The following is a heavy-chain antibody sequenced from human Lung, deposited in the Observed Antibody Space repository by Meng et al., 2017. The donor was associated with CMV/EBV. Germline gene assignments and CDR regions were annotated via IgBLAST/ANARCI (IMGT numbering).Heavy chain of an antibody. D-gene: IGHD4/OR15-4a*01. J-gene: IGHJ4*02. CDR2: ISTSGGDT. V-gene: IGHV3-23*01. CDR3: ANLGRTILDY. CDR1: GFIFSSHA. Sequence: GESXKISCAASGFIFSSHALRWVRQAPGKGLEWVSSISTSGGDTYHADSVKGRFTISRDNSKKTLYLQMNSLRAEDTAVYYCANLGRTILDYWGQGTMVTVSS.